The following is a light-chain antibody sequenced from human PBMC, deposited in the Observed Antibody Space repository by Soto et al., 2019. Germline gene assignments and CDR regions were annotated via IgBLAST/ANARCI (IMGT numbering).Light chain of an antibody. CDR3: QQYGISPVT. Sequence: EIVLTQSPDTLSLSPGERATLSCRASQSVTSTYLAWYQQTPGQSPRLLIYGASSRATGIPDRFSASGSGTDFTLTISRLEPEDFAVYYCQQYGISPVTFDQGTKVEIK. V-gene: IGKV3-20*01. J-gene: IGKJ1*01. CDR2: GAS. CDR1: QSVTSTY.